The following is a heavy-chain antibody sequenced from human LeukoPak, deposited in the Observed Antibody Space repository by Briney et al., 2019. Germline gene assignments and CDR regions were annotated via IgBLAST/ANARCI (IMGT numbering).Heavy chain of an antibody. J-gene: IGHJ4*02. V-gene: IGHV3-30*02. D-gene: IGHD5-12*01. CDR1: GFTFSSYG. Sequence: TGGSLRLSCAASGFTFSSYGMHWVRQAPGKGLEWVAFIRYDGSNKYYADSVKGRFTISGDNSKNTLYLQMNSLRAEDTAVYYCAIYSGYDSHEAFDYWGQGTLVTVSS. CDR2: IRYDGSNK. CDR3: AIYSGYDSHEAFDY.